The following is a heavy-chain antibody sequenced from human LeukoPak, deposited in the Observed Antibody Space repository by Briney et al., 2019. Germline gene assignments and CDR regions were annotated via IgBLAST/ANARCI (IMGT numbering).Heavy chain of an antibody. Sequence: GGSLRLSCAASGFTFNNAWMSWVRLAPGKGLEWVAIIWYDGSKKFYADSVKGRFTISRDNSKNTLYLQMNSLRAEDTAVYYCARDLGTTVTGDRGGRFDPWGQGTLVTVSS. CDR2: IWYDGSKK. CDR3: ARDLGTTVTGDRGGRFDP. J-gene: IGHJ5*02. D-gene: IGHD4-17*01. CDR1: GFTFNNAW. V-gene: IGHV3-33*08.